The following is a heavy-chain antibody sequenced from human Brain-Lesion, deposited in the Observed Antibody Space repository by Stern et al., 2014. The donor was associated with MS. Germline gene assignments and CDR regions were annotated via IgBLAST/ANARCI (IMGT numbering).Heavy chain of an antibody. CDR1: GGSISSGGYY. Sequence: VQLVQSGPGLVKPSQTLSLSCTVSGGSISSGGYYWSWIRQPAGKGLEWIGRIFNSGSTSYNPSLQSRVTISNETPKNNFSPRLNPMPAADTAVYYCARGRVVPGFQYYATDVWGQGTTVIVSS. D-gene: IGHD2-2*01. CDR3: ARGRVVPGFQYYATDV. J-gene: IGHJ6*02. CDR2: IFNSGST. V-gene: IGHV4-61*02.